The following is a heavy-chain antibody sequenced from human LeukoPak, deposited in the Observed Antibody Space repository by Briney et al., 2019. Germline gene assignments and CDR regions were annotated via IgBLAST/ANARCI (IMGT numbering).Heavy chain of an antibody. CDR1: GFTFSGSA. Sequence: GGSLRLSCAASGFTFSGSAMHWVRQASGKGLEWVGRIRSKANNYATAYAASVKGRFTISRDDSKNTAYLQMNSLKTEDTAVYYCTRLYCSSTSCLNWFDPWGQGTLVTVSS. CDR2: IRSKANNYAT. V-gene: IGHV3-73*01. D-gene: IGHD2-2*01. CDR3: TRLYCSSTSCLNWFDP. J-gene: IGHJ5*02.